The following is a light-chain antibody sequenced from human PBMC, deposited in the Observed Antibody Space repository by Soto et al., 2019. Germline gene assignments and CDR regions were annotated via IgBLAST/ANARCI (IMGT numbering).Light chain of an antibody. CDR1: SSNIGAGYD. J-gene: IGLJ2*01. CDR3: QSYDISLSVSVI. CDR2: GNS. V-gene: IGLV1-40*01. Sequence: QSVLTQPPSVSGGPGQRVTISCTGSSSNIGAGYDVQWYQQLPGAAPKLLIFGNSNRPSGVPDRFSGSRSGTSASLAITGLQAEDEADYFCQSYDISLSVSVIFGGGTKVTVL.